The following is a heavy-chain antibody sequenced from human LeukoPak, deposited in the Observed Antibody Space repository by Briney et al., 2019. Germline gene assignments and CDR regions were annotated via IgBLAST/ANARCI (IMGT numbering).Heavy chain of an antibody. Sequence: GASVKVSCKASGYTFTSYAMHWVRQAPGQRLEWMGWINAGNGNTKYSQKFQGRVTITTDESTSTAYMELSSLRSEDTAVYYCASPLTMVRGPLAYWGQGTLVTVSS. V-gene: IGHV1-3*01. CDR3: ASPLTMVRGPLAY. CDR1: GYTFTSYA. D-gene: IGHD3-10*01. CDR2: INAGNGNT. J-gene: IGHJ4*02.